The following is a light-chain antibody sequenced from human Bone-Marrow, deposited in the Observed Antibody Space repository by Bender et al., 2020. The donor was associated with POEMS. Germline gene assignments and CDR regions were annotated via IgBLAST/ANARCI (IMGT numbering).Light chain of an antibody. J-gene: IGLJ3*02. V-gene: IGLV3-21*02. CDR3: QSYDNSLGGWV. CDR1: NIGNKR. CDR2: DDN. Sequence: SYVLTQPPSVSVTPGQTARITCGGNNIGNKRVHWYQQKPGQAPLLVVHDDNDRPSGIPERFSGSNSGNTATLAISGLRSEDEGDYYCQSYDNSLGGWVFGGGTKLTVL.